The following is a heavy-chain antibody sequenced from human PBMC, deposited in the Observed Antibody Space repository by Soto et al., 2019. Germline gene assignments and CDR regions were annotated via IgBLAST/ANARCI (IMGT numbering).Heavy chain of an antibody. Sequence: QVQLVQSGAEVRKPGSSVKVSCKASGGTFSSYTVYWVRQAPGHELEWMGGIIPFFGTSNYAQNFQDRITLTADKSTGTAYLELSRLRFEDTAIYYCARKLRVYYGMDVWGQGTTVTVSS. D-gene: IGHD3-16*01. CDR3: ARKLRVYYGMDV. J-gene: IGHJ6*02. V-gene: IGHV1-69*06. CDR2: IIPFFGTS. CDR1: GGTFSSYT.